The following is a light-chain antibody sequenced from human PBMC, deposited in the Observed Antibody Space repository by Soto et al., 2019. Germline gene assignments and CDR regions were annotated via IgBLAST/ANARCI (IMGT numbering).Light chain of an antibody. CDR2: DAS. CDR1: QSVSSS. CDR3: QQRTDGWT. V-gene: IGKV3-11*01. Sequence: EIVLTQSPATLSLSPGERATLSCRASQSVSSSLGWYQQKPGQPPRLLIYDASKRVTGIPARFSGSGSGTDFTLAISSQEPEDFAVYFCQQRTDGWTFGQGTKVEIK. J-gene: IGKJ1*01.